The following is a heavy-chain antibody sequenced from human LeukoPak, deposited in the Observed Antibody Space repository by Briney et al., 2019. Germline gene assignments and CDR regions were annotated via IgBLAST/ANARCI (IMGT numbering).Heavy chain of an antibody. CDR1: GGSFRSSSYY. J-gene: IGHJ6*03. CDR2: IYYTGST. D-gene: IGHD5-18*01. Sequence: SETLSLTCTVSGGSFRSSSYYWGWIRQPPGKGLEWIGNIYYTGSTYYNPSLKSRVTISVDTSKNQFSLKLSSVTAADTAVYYCARGGIPWVLRGYSYGYRRAYMDVWAKGTRVTVSS. CDR3: ARGGIPWVLRGYSYGYRRAYMDV. V-gene: IGHV4-39*01.